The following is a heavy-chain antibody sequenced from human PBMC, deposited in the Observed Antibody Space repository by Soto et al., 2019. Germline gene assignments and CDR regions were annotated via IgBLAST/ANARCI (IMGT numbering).Heavy chain of an antibody. CDR2: IIPIFGTA. J-gene: IGHJ5*02. V-gene: IGHV1-69*13. Sequence: SVKVSCKASGGTFSGYAISWVRQAPGQGLEWMGGIIPIFGTANYAQKFQGRVTITADESTSTAYMELSSLRSEDTAVYYCARLTDCSSTSCYLPEQRWFDPWGQGTLVTVSS. CDR3: ARLTDCSSTSCYLPEQRWFDP. D-gene: IGHD2-2*01. CDR1: GGTFSGYA.